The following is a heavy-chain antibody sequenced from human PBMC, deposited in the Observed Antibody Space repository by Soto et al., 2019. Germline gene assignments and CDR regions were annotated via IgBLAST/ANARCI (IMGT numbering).Heavy chain of an antibody. Sequence: GRPHRLRYAASGFTFSSYGMRWVRQAPGKGLEWVAVISYDGSNKYYADSVKGRFTISRDNSKNTLYLQMNSLRAEDTAVYYCAKDPGQLWLRFYFDYWGQGTLVTVSS. J-gene: IGHJ4*02. CDR3: AKDPGQLWLRFYFDY. CDR1: GFTFSSYG. V-gene: IGHV3-30*18. D-gene: IGHD5-18*01. CDR2: ISYDGSNK.